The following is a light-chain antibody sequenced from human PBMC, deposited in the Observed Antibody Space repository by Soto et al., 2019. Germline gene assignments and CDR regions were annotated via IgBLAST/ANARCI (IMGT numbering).Light chain of an antibody. J-gene: IGKJ4*01. Sequence: DIQLTQSPSSLSASVGDTVTITCRASQTIATYLNWWQHRPGTAPRLLISSASNLHSGVPSRFIGSGSGTDFTLDIRSMQPEDSATYFCQQGYNIILTFGGGTKVDNK. CDR1: QTIATY. V-gene: IGKV1-39*01. CDR3: QQGYNIILT. CDR2: SAS.